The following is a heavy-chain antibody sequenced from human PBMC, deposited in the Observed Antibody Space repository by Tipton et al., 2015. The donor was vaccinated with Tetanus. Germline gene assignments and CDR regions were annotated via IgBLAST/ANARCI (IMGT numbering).Heavy chain of an antibody. D-gene: IGHD3-16*01. Sequence: TLSLTCTVSGGSVRSGDYSWNWIRQPPGKGLEWLAYVSYSGRTNSNYSLKSRITISQDTSKNQFSLRLMSVTAADTAVYYCARDQGGGRVARLNWFGPWGQGTLVTVSS. V-gene: IGHV4-61*08. CDR1: GGSVRSGDYS. CDR3: ARDQGGGRVARLNWFGP. J-gene: IGHJ5*02. CDR2: VSYSGRT.